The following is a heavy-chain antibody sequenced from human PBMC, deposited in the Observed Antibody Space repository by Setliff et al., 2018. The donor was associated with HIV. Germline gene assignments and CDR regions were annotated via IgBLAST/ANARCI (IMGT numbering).Heavy chain of an antibody. CDR2: IYYSGST. CDR3: ARGGLGVVGAIDY. V-gene: IGHV4-59*12. CDR1: GGSISSYY. D-gene: IGHD2-15*01. J-gene: IGHJ4*02. Sequence: SETLSLTCSVSGGSISSYYWSWIRQPPGKGLEWIGDIYYSGSTNYNPSLKSRVTISVDTSKNQFSLKLSSVTAADTAVYYCARGGLGVVGAIDYWSQGTLVTVSS.